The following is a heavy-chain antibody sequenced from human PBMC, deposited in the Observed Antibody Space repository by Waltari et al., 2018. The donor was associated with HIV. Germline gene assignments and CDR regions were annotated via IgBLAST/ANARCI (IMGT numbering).Heavy chain of an antibody. CDR2: ISTVSGYA. CDR1: GYSFTRHA. D-gene: IGHD3-16*01. CDR3: AGDWGWGGDY. Sequence: QVQLVQSGAEERKPGASVKVSCKTSGYSFTRHAIHWVRQAPGQSLEWMGWISTVSGYAKFSQKFQGRITITSDTSTSTAYMELGSLRSEDTAVYYCAGDWGWGGDYWGQGTLVIVS. V-gene: IGHV1-3*05. J-gene: IGHJ4*02.